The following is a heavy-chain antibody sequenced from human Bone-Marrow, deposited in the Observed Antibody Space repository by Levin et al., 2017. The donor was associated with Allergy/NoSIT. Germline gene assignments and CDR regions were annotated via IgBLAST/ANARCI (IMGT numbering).Heavy chain of an antibody. CDR3: GGQLVLGPFDY. D-gene: IGHD6-13*01. Sequence: SGPTLVKPTQTLTLTCTFSGFSLSTSGVGVGWIRQPPGKALEWLALIYWDDDKRYSPSLKSRLTITKDTSKNQVVLTMTNMDPVDTGTYYCGGQLVLGPFDYWGQGTLVTVSS. CDR2: IYWDDDK. V-gene: IGHV2-5*02. CDR1: GFSLSTSGVG. J-gene: IGHJ4*02.